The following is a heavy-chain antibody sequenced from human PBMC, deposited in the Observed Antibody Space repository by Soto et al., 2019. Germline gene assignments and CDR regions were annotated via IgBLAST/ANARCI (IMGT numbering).Heavy chain of an antibody. V-gene: IGHV3-23*01. CDR2: ISGSGGST. CDR3: AKVQHLYYDFWSGDTSGAFDI. Sequence: PGGSLRLSCAASGFTFSSYAMSWVRQAPGQGLEWVSAISGSGGSTYYADSVKGRFTISRDNSKNTLYLQMNSLRAEDTAVYYYAKVQHLYYDFWSGDTSGAFDIWGQGTMVTVSS. D-gene: IGHD3-3*01. J-gene: IGHJ3*02. CDR1: GFTFSSYA.